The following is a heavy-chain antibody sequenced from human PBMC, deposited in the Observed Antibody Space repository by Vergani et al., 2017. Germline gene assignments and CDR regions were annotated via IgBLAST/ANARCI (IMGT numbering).Heavy chain of an antibody. CDR1: GYTFSTYY. J-gene: IGHJ4*02. D-gene: IGHD3-9*01. Sequence: QVQVVQSGAEVKKSGASVKVSCKTSGYTFSTYYMHWVRQAPGQGLEWMGIINPSGGHTNYARKFQGRVTMTRDTSTSTVYMELSSLRSEDTAIYYCARGDYGILTGYRYWGQGTLVTVSA. CDR3: ARGDYGILTGYRY. V-gene: IGHV1-46*03. CDR2: INPSGGHT.